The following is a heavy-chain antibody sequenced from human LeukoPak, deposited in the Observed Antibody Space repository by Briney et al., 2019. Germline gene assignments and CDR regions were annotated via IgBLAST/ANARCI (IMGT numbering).Heavy chain of an antibody. J-gene: IGHJ4*02. Sequence: ASVTVSCKASGYTFTSYYMHWVRQAPGQGLEWMGIINPSGGSTSYAQKFQGRVTMTRDTSTSTVYMELSSLRSEDTAVYYRAREPPYYYDSSGYYGPDYWGQGTLVTVSS. V-gene: IGHV1-46*01. CDR3: AREPPYYYDSSGYYGPDY. D-gene: IGHD3-22*01. CDR1: GYTFTSYY. CDR2: INPSGGST.